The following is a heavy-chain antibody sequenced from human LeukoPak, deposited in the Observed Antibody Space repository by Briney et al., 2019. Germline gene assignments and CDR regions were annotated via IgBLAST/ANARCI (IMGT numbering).Heavy chain of an antibody. D-gene: IGHD2-15*01. CDR3: AKCRGAFYNYGMDV. Sequence: GGSLRLSCAASGFTFSSYAMSWVRQAPGKGLEWVSAISSSGYSTYYADSVKGRFTISRDNSKNTMYLQMNSLRAEDTAVYYCAKCRGAFYNYGMDVWGQGTTVTVSS. CDR1: GFTFSSYA. CDR2: ISSSGYST. V-gene: IGHV3-23*01. J-gene: IGHJ6*02.